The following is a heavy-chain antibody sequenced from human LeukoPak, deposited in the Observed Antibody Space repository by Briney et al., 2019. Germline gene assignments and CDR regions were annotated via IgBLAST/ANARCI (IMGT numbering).Heavy chain of an antibody. V-gene: IGHV4-39*01. D-gene: IGHD6-19*01. J-gene: IGHJ4*02. CDR3: ARHSLSEGSGWLYYFDY. Sequence: SETLSLTCTVSCGSIDNNIYYWGWIRQPPGKGLEWIGSIYYTGSAYYNPSLKSRLTISVDTSKNQFSLKLSSVTAADTAMYCPARHSLSEGSGWLYYFDYWSQGTLVTVSS. CDR2: IYYTGSA. CDR1: CGSIDNNIYY.